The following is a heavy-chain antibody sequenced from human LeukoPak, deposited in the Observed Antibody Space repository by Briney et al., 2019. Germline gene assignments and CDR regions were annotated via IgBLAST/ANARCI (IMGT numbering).Heavy chain of an antibody. Sequence: SETLSLTCTVSGGSISSYYWSWIRQPAGKGLEWIGRTYTSGSTNYNPSLKSRVTMSVDTSKNQFSLKLSSVTAADTAVYYCARADSSSWYAVGWFDPWGQGTLVTVSS. J-gene: IGHJ5*02. CDR1: GGSISSYY. CDR2: TYTSGST. V-gene: IGHV4-4*07. D-gene: IGHD6-13*01. CDR3: ARADSSSWYAVGWFDP.